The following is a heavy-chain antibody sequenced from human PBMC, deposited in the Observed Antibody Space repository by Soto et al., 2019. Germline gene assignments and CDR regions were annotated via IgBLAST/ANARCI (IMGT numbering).Heavy chain of an antibody. Sequence: QVQLVQSGAEVKKPGSSVKVSCKASGGTFSSYTISWVRQAPGQGLEWMGRIIPILGIANYAQKLQGKVTITPAKSTITPYMELSSLRSASTAVYYCSSAYDILYYFHYLAHGTLVTVSS. CDR2: IIPILGIA. CDR1: GGTFSSYT. J-gene: IGHJ4*01. V-gene: IGHV1-69*02. CDR3: SSAYDILYYFHY. D-gene: IGHD3-9*01.